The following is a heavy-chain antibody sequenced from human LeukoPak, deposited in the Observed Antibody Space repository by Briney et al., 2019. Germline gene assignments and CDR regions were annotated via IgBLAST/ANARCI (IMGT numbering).Heavy chain of an antibody. V-gene: IGHV3-30*18. D-gene: IGHD3-16*01. CDR3: AKDRRMMSPHYGMDV. CDR2: ISYDGSYK. J-gene: IGHJ6*02. Sequence: PGRSLRLSCAAYGFTFTSYGKHWVRQPPGKGLEWVTYISYDGSYKYYADSVKGRCIISRDNSKNTVYLQLNSLTPEDTAVYYCAKDRRMMSPHYGMDVWGQGTTVTVSS. CDR1: GFTFTSYG.